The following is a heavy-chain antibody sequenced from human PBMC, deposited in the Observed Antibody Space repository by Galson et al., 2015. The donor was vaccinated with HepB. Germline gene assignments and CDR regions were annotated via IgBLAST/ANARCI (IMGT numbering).Heavy chain of an antibody. CDR2: ISYDGSNK. D-gene: IGHD2-2*01. Sequence: SLRLSCAASGFTFSSYGMHWVRQAPGKGLEWVAVISYDGSNKYYADSVKGRFTISRDNSKNTLYLQMNSLRAEDTAVYYCAKDPPLEYCSSTSCYDGSSSTDWGQGTLVTVSS. J-gene: IGHJ4*02. V-gene: IGHV3-30*18. CDR3: AKDPPLEYCSSTSCYDGSSSTD. CDR1: GFTFSSYG.